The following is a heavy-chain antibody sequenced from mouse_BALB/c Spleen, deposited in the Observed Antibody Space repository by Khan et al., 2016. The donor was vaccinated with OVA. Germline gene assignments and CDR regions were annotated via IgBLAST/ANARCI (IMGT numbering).Heavy chain of an antibody. D-gene: IGHD2-10*01. CDR1: GFSLTNYG. J-gene: IGHJ4*01. CDR3: ARQPYYHYNSMDY. CDR2: IWSDGST. Sequence: QMQLEESGPGLVAPSQSLSITCTISGFSLTNYGVHWIRQPPGKGLEWLVVIWSDGSTTYTSALKSRLTITKDNSKSQVFLQMNSLQTDDTAIYFCARQPYYHYNSMDYWGQGPSVTVSS. V-gene: IGHV2-6-1*01.